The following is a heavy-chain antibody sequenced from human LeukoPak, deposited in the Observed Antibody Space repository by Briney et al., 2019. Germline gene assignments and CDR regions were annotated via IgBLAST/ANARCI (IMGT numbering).Heavy chain of an antibody. CDR3: ARGIGYGSDFYYFDY. D-gene: IGHD3-10*01. Sequence: GASVKVSCKASGYTFTSYDINWVRQATGQGLEWMGWMNPNSGNTGYAQKFQGRVTITRNTSISTAYMELSSLRSEDTAVYCCARGIGYGSDFYYFDYWGQGTLVTVSS. CDR2: MNPNSGNT. V-gene: IGHV1-8*03. J-gene: IGHJ4*02. CDR1: GYTFTSYD.